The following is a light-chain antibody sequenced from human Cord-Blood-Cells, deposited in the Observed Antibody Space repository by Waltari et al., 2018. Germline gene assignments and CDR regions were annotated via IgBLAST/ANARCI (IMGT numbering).Light chain of an antibody. CDR1: QSISSY. J-gene: IGKJ4*01. V-gene: IGKV1-39*01. CDR3: QQSYSTPLT. Sequence: EIQMAESPSSLSACVGDMFTMTCRTSQSISSYLNGYQQKPGKAPKLLIYAASSLKSGVTSRFSGSGSGTDFTLTISSLQPEDFATYYCQQSYSTPLTFGGGTKVEIK. CDR2: AAS.